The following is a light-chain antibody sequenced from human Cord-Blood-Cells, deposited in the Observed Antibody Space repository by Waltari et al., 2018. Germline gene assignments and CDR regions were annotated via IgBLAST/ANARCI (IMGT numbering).Light chain of an antibody. CDR3: LLYYGGASWV. Sequence: QTVVTQEPSLTVSPGGTVTPTCASSTGAVTSGYYPNWFQQKPGQAPRALIYSTSNKHPWTPARFSGSLLGGKAALTLSGVQPEDEAEYYCLLYYGGASWVFGGGTKLTVL. CDR2: STS. CDR1: TGAVTSGYY. V-gene: IGLV7-43*01. J-gene: IGLJ3*02.